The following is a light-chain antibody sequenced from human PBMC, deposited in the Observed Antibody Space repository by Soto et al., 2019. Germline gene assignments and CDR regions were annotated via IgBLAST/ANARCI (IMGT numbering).Light chain of an antibody. CDR3: MQASQLRT. Sequence: IVLTQTPLSSAVTPGQPASFPCGSSESLVHSDGKTYLGWLHLRPGQPPRLLIYQISKRPPGVPDRFSGSGAGTNFTLKISRVEPEDVGTFYCMQASQLRTFGQGTKVDIK. CDR2: QIS. V-gene: IGKV2-24*01. CDR1: ESLVHSDGKTY. J-gene: IGKJ1*01.